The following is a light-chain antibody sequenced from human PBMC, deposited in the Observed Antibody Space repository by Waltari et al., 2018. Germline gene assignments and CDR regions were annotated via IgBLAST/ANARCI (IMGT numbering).Light chain of an antibody. Sequence: PGTAPKLLIYANTKRPAGVPDRFSGSMSGTSVSLCISGLQAEDDADYYCQSFDISLTGSAVVFGGGTKLTVL. CDR3: QSFDISLTGSAVV. V-gene: IGLV1-40*01. J-gene: IGLJ2*01. CDR2: ANT.